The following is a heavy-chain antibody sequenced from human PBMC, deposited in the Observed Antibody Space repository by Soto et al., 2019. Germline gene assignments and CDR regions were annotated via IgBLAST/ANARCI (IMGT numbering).Heavy chain of an antibody. CDR1: GGSISSGGYY. CDR2: IYYSGST. Sequence: SETLSLTCTVSGGSISSGGYYWSWIRQHPGKGLEWIGYIYYSGSTYYNPSLKSRVTISVDTSKNQFSLKLSSVTAADTAVYYCARASNDRVTTLYKPYYFDYWGQGTLVTVSS. V-gene: IGHV4-31*03. J-gene: IGHJ4*02. CDR3: ARASNDRVTTLYKPYYFDY. D-gene: IGHD4-17*01.